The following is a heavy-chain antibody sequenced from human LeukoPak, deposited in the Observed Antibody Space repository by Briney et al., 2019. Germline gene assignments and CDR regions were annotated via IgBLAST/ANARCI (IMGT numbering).Heavy chain of an antibody. CDR2: INHSGST. CDR1: GGSFSGYY. CDR3: ARISRDSSGSKLDY. Sequence: SETLSLTCAVYGGSFSGYYWSWIRPPPGKGLEWIGEINHSGSTNYNPSLKSRVTISVDTSENQFSLKLSSVTAADTAVYYCARISRDSSGSKLDYWGQGTLVTVSS. D-gene: IGHD3-22*01. V-gene: IGHV4-34*01. J-gene: IGHJ4*02.